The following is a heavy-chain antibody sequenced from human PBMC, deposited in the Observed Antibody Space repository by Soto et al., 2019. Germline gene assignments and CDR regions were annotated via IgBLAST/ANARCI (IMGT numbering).Heavy chain of an antibody. CDR1: GFTFSSYG. Sequence: SLRLSCAASGFTFSSYGMHWVRQAPGKGLEWVAVISYDGSNKCYADSVKGRFTISRDNSKNTLYLQMNSLRAEDTAVYYCAKSVRSGGSCYDYWGQGTLVTVSS. V-gene: IGHV3-30*18. J-gene: IGHJ4*02. CDR2: ISYDGSNK. CDR3: AKSVRSGGSCYDY. D-gene: IGHD2-15*01.